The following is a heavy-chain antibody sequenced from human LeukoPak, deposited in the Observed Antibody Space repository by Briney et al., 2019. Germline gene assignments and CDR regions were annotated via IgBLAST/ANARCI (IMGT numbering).Heavy chain of an antibody. J-gene: IGHJ5*02. CDR1: GFTFSNFA. V-gene: IGHV3-23*01. Sequence: PGGSLRLSRAASGFTFSNFAMSWVRQAPGKGLEWVSTIRSGSATTYYADSVKGRFTISRDNSKNTLYLQMNSLRAGDTAVYYCAKGGTGTTDWFDPWGQGTLVTVSS. D-gene: IGHD1-7*01. CDR2: IRSGSATT. CDR3: AKGGTGTTDWFDP.